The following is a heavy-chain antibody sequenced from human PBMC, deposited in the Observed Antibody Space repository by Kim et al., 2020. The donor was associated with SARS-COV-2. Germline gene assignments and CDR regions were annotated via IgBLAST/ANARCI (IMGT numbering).Heavy chain of an antibody. CDR1: GFTFSDYY. Sequence: GGSLRLSCAASGFTFSDYYMSWIRQAPGKGLEWVSYISSSGSTIYYADSVKGRFTISRDNAKNSLYLQMHSLRAEDTAVYYCARPPTEPGAAAYGMDVWGEGTKVTVSS. CDR2: ISSSGSTI. J-gene: IGHJ6*04. CDR3: ARPPTEPGAAAYGMDV. V-gene: IGHV3-11*01. D-gene: IGHD4-4*01.